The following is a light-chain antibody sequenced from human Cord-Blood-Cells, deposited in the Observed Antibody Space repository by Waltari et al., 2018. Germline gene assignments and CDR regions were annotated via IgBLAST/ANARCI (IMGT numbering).Light chain of an antibody. V-gene: IGKV4-1*01. Sequence: DIVMTQSPDSLAVSLGERATINCKSSQSVLYSSNNKNYLAWYQQKPGQPPKLLIYWASPRESGVPDRLSGSGSGTDFTLTISSLQAEDVAVYYCQQYYSTPYTFGQGTKLEIK. CDR2: WAS. CDR3: QQYYSTPYT. CDR1: QSVLYSSNNKNY. J-gene: IGKJ2*01.